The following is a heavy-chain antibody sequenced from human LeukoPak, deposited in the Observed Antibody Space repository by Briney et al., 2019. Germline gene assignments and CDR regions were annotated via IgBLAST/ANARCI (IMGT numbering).Heavy chain of an antibody. V-gene: IGHV1-2*02. D-gene: IGHD1-26*01. CDR3: ARRLPIVGATLDY. J-gene: IGHJ4*02. CDR2: INPNSGGT. Sequence: ASVTVSFTSSGYTFTVYYMHWVRQAPGQGLEWMGWINPNSGGTNYAQKFQGRVTMTRDTSISTAYMELSRLRSDDTAVYYCARRLPIVGATLDYWGQGTLVTVSS. CDR1: GYTFTVYY.